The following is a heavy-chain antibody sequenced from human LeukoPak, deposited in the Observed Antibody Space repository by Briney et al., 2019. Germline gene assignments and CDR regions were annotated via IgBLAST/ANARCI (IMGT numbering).Heavy chain of an antibody. CDR3: ARAGYSSGWYFDY. Sequence: GASLRLSCAASGSTFSGYWMHWVREAPWKGLVWVSRINSDGSDTNYADSVKGRFTISGDNAKNTLYLQMDSLRAEDAAVYYCARAGYSSGWYFDYWGQGTLVTVSS. D-gene: IGHD6-19*01. CDR2: INSDGSDT. CDR1: GSTFSGYW. V-gene: IGHV3-74*01. J-gene: IGHJ4*02.